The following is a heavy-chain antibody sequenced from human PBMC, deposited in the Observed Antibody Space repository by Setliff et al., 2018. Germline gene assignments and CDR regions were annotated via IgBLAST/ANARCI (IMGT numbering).Heavy chain of an antibody. CDR1: GDSISNYY. CDR2: IYVTEST. D-gene: IGHD3-10*01. Sequence: PSETLSLTCTVSGDSISNYYWNWIRQPAGKGLEWIGRIYVTESTKYNPSLKSRVTFSIDTSKNQFSLKLSSLTPADAALYYCAASRAYTGAVEEWFLPKTFDFWGQGSPVTVSS. CDR3: AASRAYTGAVEEWFLPKTFDF. J-gene: IGHJ4*02. V-gene: IGHV4-4*07.